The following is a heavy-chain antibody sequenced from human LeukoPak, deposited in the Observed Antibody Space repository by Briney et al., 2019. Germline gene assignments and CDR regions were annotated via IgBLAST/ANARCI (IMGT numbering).Heavy chain of an antibody. D-gene: IGHD3-22*01. CDR2: INPNSGGT. CDR1: GYTFTGYY. J-gene: IGHJ4*02. CDR3: ARVTYYYDSSGYYPLDY. V-gene: IGHV1-2*02. Sequence: VASVKVSCKASGYTFTGYYMHWVRQAPGQGLVWMGWINPNSGGTNYAQKFQGRVTMTRDTSISTAYMELSRLRSDDTAVYYCARVTYYYDSSGYYPLDYWGQGTLVTVSS.